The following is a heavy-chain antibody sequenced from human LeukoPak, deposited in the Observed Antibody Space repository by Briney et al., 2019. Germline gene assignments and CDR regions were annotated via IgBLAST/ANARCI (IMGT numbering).Heavy chain of an antibody. CDR1: GFDFWNYA. V-gene: IGHV3-23*01. Sequence: GGSLRLSCAASGFDFWNYAMSWVRQAPGKGLQWVSSISGSGDITHYADSVKGRFTISRGNSKNTVFLQMNSLRAEDTAVYYCAKDLTWIPPVLVTFDLRGQGTLVTVSP. CDR3: AKDLTWIPPVLVTFDL. D-gene: IGHD2-8*02. CDR2: ISGSGDIT. J-gene: IGHJ4*02.